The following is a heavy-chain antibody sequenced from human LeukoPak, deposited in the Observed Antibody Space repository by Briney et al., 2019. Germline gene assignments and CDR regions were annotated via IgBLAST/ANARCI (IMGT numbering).Heavy chain of an antibody. Sequence: SETLSLTCTVSGGSVSNASYYWSWIRQLPGKGLDWIGYVYYSGSTNYSPSLKSRVTLSVDTSKNQFSLKLTSVTAADTAVYYCARVRYGSGSYYFDNWGQGTLVTVSS. V-gene: IGHV4-61*01. CDR3: ARVRYGSGSYYFDN. J-gene: IGHJ4*02. CDR1: GGSVSNASYY. D-gene: IGHD3-10*01. CDR2: VYYSGST.